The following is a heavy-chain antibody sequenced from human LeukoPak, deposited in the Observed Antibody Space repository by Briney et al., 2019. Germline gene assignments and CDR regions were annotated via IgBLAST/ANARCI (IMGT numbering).Heavy chain of an antibody. V-gene: IGHV4-4*07. CDR2: IYTSGST. D-gene: IGHD3-3*01. Sequence: SETLSLTCTVYGGSISRYYWSWIRQPAGKGLEWIGRIYTSGSTNYNPSLKSRVTMSVDTSKNQFSLKLSSVTAADTAVYYCARGWNDFWAFDYWGQGTLVTVSS. CDR1: GGSISRYY. CDR3: ARGWNDFWAFDY. J-gene: IGHJ4*02.